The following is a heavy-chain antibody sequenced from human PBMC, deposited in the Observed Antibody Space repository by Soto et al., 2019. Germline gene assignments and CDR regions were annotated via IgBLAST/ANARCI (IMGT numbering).Heavy chain of an antibody. CDR1: GGSISSYY. V-gene: IGHV4-59*08. J-gene: IGHJ6*03. D-gene: IGHD6-6*01. Sequence: PSETLSLTCTVSGGSISSYYWSWIRQPPGKGLEWIGYIYYSGSTNYNPSLKSRVTISVDTSKNQFSLKLTSVTAADTAVYYCARQGSSVGYYYHSYLDVWGKGTTVTVSS. CDR3: ARQGSSVGYYYHSYLDV. CDR2: IYYSGST.